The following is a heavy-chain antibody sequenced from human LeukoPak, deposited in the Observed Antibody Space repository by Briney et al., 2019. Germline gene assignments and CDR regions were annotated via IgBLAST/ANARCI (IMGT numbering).Heavy chain of an antibody. CDR3: ARLGDGYTDY. D-gene: IGHD5-24*01. Sequence: ASVKVSCKASGGTFSSYAISWVRQAPGQGLEWMGRIIPIFGTANYAQKFQGRVTITTDESTSTAYMELSSLRSEDTAVDSCARLGDGYTDYWGQGTLVTVSS. J-gene: IGHJ4*02. CDR2: IIPIFGTA. V-gene: IGHV1-69*05. CDR1: GGTFSSYA.